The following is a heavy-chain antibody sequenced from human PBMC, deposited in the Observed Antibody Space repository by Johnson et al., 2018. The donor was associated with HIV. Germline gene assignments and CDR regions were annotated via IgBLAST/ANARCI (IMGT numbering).Heavy chain of an antibody. Sequence: MQLVESGGGVVQPGGSLRLSCAASGFTFSNAWMSWVRQAPGKGLEWIGRIQSKTDGGTTDYAASVKGRFTISRDDSKNTLYLQMNSLKTEDTAVYYCSTYAALITMYVEIKGGAFDIWGQGTMVTVSS. J-gene: IGHJ3*02. V-gene: IGHV3-15*01. D-gene: IGHD3-16*01. CDR1: GFTFSNAW. CDR2: IQSKTDGGTT. CDR3: STYAALITMYVEIKGGAFDI.